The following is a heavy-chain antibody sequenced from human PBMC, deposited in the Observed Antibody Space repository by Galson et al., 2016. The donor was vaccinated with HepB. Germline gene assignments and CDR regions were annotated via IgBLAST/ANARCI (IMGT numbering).Heavy chain of an antibody. J-gene: IGHJ4*02. CDR1: HGSLSTYY. V-gene: IGHV4-59*08. CDR2: IYYSGST. CDR3: ARLGSVVGDYYDS. Sequence: SETLSLTCTVSHGSLSTYYWSWIRQPPGKGLEWIGHIYYSGSTYFNPSLRGRVTISLDTSKNQFSLKLASVTAADTAVYYCARLGSVVGDYYDSWGQGTLVAVSS. D-gene: IGHD3-10*01.